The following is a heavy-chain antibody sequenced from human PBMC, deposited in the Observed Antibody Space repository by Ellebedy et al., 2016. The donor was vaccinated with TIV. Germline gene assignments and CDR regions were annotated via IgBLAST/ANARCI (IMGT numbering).Heavy chain of an antibody. D-gene: IGHD1-20*01. J-gene: IGHJ4*02. CDR2: VNWNSGHI. CDR3: AKDRSISGFAMYYFDS. Sequence: GGSLRLXCAASGFTFSNYAMTWVRQAPGTGLEWVSSVNWNSGHIAYADSVRGRFTISRDNANNSLYLQMNSLSAEDTALYYCAKDRSISGFAMYYFDSWGQGIPVTVSS. V-gene: IGHV3-9*01. CDR1: GFTFSNYA.